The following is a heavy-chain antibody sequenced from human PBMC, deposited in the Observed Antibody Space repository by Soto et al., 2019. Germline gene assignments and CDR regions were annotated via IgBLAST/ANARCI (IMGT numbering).Heavy chain of an antibody. CDR1: GFTFSSYA. D-gene: IGHD3-16*02. CDR3: AKSVITFGGVIVIPQYYFDY. J-gene: IGHJ4*02. V-gene: IGHV3-23*01. Sequence: PGGSLRLSCAASGFTFSSYAMSWVRQAPGKGLEWVSAISGSGGSTYYADSVKGRFTISRDNSKNTLYLQMNSLRAEDTAVYYCAKSVITFGGVIVIPQYYFDYWGQGTLVTVSS. CDR2: ISGSGGST.